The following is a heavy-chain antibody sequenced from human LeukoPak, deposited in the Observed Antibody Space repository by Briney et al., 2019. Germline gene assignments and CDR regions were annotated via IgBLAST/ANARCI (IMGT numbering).Heavy chain of an antibody. V-gene: IGHV1-3*01. CDR1: GYTSTSYA. Sequence: ASVKVSCKASGYTSTSYAMHWVRQAPGQRLEWMGWINAGNGNTKYSQKFQGRVTITRDTSASTAYMELSSLRSEDTAVYYCARKGSAGGTEFWGQGTLVTVSS. D-gene: IGHD3-10*01. J-gene: IGHJ4*02. CDR3: ARKGSAGGTEF. CDR2: INAGNGNT.